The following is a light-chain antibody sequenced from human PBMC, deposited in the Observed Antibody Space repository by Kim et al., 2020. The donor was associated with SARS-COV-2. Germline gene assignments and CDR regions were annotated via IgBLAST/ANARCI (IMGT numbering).Light chain of an antibody. CDR1: QSISTY. Sequence: ASVGDRVSITGRASQSISTYLNWYQQKPGKAPKILIYAASSLQSGVPSRFSGSGSGTDFTLTINSLQPEDFATYFCQHSYSTPGTFGQGTKVEIK. V-gene: IGKV1-39*01. CDR2: AAS. CDR3: QHSYSTPGT. J-gene: IGKJ1*01.